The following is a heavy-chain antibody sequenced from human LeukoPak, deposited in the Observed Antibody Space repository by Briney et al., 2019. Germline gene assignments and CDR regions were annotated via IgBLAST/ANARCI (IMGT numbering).Heavy chain of an antibody. CDR3: ATEYCGADCYFDY. CDR1: GGSFSRASYY. CDR2: IYYSGSS. Sequence: SETLSLTCTVSGGSFSRASYYWTWLRQPPGKGLEWIGYIYYSGSSDYNPSLKSRVTISLDTSKNQFSLKLSSVTAADTTVYYCATEYCGADCYFDYWGQGTLVTVSS. J-gene: IGHJ4*02. V-gene: IGHV4-61*01. D-gene: IGHD2-21*02.